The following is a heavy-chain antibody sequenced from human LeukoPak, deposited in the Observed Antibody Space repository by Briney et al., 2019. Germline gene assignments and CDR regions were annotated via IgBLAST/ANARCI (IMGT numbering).Heavy chain of an antibody. V-gene: IGHV4-4*07. D-gene: IGHD3-3*01. CDR3: ASRSSIWSGYQDTLYYFDS. Sequence: SETLSLTCTVSGGSISSYSWSWIRQPAGKGLEWIGRIYTSGSTKYNPSLTSRVTMSVDTSKNQFSLKLRSVTAADTAVYYCASRSSIWSGYQDTLYYFDSWGQGALVTVSS. CDR1: GGSISSYS. CDR2: IYTSGST. J-gene: IGHJ4*02.